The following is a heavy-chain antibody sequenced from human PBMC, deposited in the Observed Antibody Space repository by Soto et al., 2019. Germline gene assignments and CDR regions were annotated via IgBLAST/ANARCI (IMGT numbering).Heavy chain of an antibody. CDR1: GFTFSSYG. J-gene: IGHJ4*02. CDR3: AKDCSSAGTDY. V-gene: IGHV3-30*18. Sequence: QVQLVESGGGVVQPGRSLRLSCAASGFTFSSYGMHWVRQAPGKGLEWVAVISYDGSNKYYADSVKGRFTISRDNSKNTLYLQRNSRRAEDTAVYYCAKDCSSAGTDYWGQGTVVTVSS. D-gene: IGHD6-6*01. CDR2: ISYDGSNK.